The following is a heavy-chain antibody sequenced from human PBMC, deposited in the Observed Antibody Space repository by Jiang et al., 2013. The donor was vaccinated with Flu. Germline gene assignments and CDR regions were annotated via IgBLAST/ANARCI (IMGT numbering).Heavy chain of an antibody. CDR2: IYYSGST. V-gene: IGHV4-31*02. Sequence: SISSGGYVLELDPPXPRKGLEWIGYIYYSGSTYYNPSLKSRVTISVDTSKNQFSLKLSSVTAADTAVYYCARALGPDAFDIWGQGTMVTVSS. J-gene: IGHJ3*02. D-gene: IGHD7-27*01. CDR3: ARALGPDAFDI. CDR1: SISSGGYV.